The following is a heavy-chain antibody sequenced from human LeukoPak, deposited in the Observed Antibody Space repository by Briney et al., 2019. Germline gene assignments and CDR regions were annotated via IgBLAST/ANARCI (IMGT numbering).Heavy chain of an antibody. CDR2: IYYSGST. Sequence: SETLSLTCTVSGGSISSYYWSWIRQPPGKGLEWIGYIYYSGSTNYNPSLKGRVTISVDTSKNQFSLKLSSVTAADTAVYYCAREGHYYDSSGYSFNYFQHWGQGTLVTVSS. CDR3: AREGHYYDSSGYSFNYFQH. J-gene: IGHJ1*01. D-gene: IGHD3-22*01. V-gene: IGHV4-59*01. CDR1: GGSISSYY.